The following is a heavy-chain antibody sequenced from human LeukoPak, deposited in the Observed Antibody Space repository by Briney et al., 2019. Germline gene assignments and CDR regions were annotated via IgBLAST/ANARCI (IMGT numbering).Heavy chain of an antibody. CDR2: INTGGGT. D-gene: IGHD2-2*03. J-gene: IGHJ3*02. CDR3: ARGLDSVTWGPFDI. Sequence: GGSLRLSCAASGFTFSTYTMSWVRQAPGKGLEWVSAINTGGGTSSADSVKGRFTISRDSSESTLYLQMSSLRAEDTAVYYCARGLDSVTWGPFDIWGQGTVVTVSS. CDR1: GFTFSTYT. V-gene: IGHV3-23*01.